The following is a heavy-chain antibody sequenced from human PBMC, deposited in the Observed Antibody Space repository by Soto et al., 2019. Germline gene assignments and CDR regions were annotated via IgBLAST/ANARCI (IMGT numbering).Heavy chain of an antibody. Sequence: SVKVSCKASGGTFSSYTISWVRQAPGQGLEWMGRIIPILGIANYAQKFQGRVTITADKSTSTAYMELSSLRSEDTAVYYCARDIVATSDNWFDPWGQRTPVTGSS. CDR3: ARDIVATSDNWFDP. V-gene: IGHV1-69*04. J-gene: IGHJ5*02. CDR2: IIPILGIA. D-gene: IGHD5-12*01. CDR1: GGTFSSYT.